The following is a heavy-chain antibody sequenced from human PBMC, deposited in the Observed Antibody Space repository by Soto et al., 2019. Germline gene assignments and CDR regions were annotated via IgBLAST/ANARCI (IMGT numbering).Heavy chain of an antibody. V-gene: IGHV1-2*04. J-gene: IGHJ4*02. CDR2: INPNSGGT. Sequence: ASVKVSCKASGYTFTGYYMHWVRQAPGQGLEWMGWINPNSGGTNYAQKFQGWVTMTRDTSISTAYMELSRLRSDDTAVYYCAREVGVLWFGELRGLAFDYWGQGTLVTVSS. CDR3: AREVGVLWFGELRGLAFDY. D-gene: IGHD3-10*01. CDR1: GYTFTGYY.